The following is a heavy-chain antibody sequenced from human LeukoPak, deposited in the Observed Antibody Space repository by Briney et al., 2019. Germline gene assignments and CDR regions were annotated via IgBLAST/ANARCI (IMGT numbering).Heavy chain of an antibody. CDR1: GFNVNNAW. V-gene: IGHV3-74*01. CDR2: IISNENSA. CDR3: VRGGIASAFDI. J-gene: IGHJ3*02. D-gene: IGHD6-13*01. Sequence: PGGSLRLSCAASGFNVNNAWMSWVRQAAGKGLVWVSRIISNENSATYADSVKGRFTISRDNAKNTLYLQMNSLRAEDTAVYYCVRGGIASAFDIWGQGTMVIVSS.